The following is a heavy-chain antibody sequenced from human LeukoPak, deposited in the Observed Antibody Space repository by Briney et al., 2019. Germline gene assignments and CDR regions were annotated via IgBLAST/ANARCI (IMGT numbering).Heavy chain of an antibody. Sequence: SETLSLTCSFSGGSISSSGHYGGWIRQSPGKGLEWIGIIFYTGTTYYNPSLRSRVTISIDLSKNQFSLRLSAMTAADTATYYCARGERAYNRRDVFDMWGQGTLATVSS. CDR2: IFYTGTT. D-gene: IGHD1-14*01. CDR3: ARGERAYNRRDVFDM. J-gene: IGHJ3*02. CDR1: GGSISSSGHY. V-gene: IGHV4-39*07.